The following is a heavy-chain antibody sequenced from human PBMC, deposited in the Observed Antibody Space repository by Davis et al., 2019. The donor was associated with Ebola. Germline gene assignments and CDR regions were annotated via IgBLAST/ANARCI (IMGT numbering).Heavy chain of an antibody. CDR3: ARPKKYCSGGSCYSGYYFDY. CDR1: GYTFTGYY. D-gene: IGHD2-15*01. J-gene: IGHJ4*02. V-gene: IGHV1-2*02. Sequence: ASVKVSCKASGYTFTGYYMHWVRQAPGQGLEWMGWINPNSGGTNYAQKFQGRVTMTRDTSISTAYMELSRLRSDDTAVYYCARPKKYCSGGSCYSGYYFDYWGQGTLVTVSS. CDR2: INPNSGGT.